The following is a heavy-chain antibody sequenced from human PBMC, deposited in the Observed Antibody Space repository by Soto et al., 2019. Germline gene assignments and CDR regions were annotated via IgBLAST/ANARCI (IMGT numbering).Heavy chain of an antibody. D-gene: IGHD6-13*01. V-gene: IGHV1-18*01. Sequence: QVQLVQSGAEVKKPGASVKVSCKASGYTFTSYGISWVRQAPGQGLEWMGWISAYNGNTNYAQKLQGRVTMTTDPPTSTAYMELRSLHFDDRAVYYCSCRYSSNRDGRDVWGQETTVTVSS. CDR1: GYTFTSYG. J-gene: IGHJ6*02. CDR2: ISAYNGNT. CDR3: SCRYSSNRDGRDV.